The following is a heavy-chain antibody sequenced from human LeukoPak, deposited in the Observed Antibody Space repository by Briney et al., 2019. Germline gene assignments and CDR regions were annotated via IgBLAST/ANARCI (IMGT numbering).Heavy chain of an antibody. CDR2: ISYDGSNK. CDR3: ARDKASTKTGIAAAATNDPVFGY. CDR1: GFTFSSYA. J-gene: IGHJ4*02. V-gene: IGHV3-30*01. D-gene: IGHD6-13*01. Sequence: GGSLRRSCAASGFTFSSYAMHWVRQAPGKGLEWVAVISYDGSNKYYADSVKGRFTISRDNSKNTLYLQMNSLRAEDTAVYYCARDKASTKTGIAAAATNDPVFGYWGQGTLVTVSS.